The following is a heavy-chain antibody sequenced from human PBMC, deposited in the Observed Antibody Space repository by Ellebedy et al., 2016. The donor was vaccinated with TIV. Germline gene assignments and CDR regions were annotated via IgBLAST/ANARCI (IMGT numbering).Heavy chain of an antibody. V-gene: IGHV4-39*01. CDR2: IYYSGST. CDR3: ARNLLIFTFDKCYFDL. CDR1: GDSISRSSYY. D-gene: IGHD3/OR15-3a*01. J-gene: IGHJ2*01. Sequence: SETLSLTCSVSGDSISRSSYYWAWIRQPPGKGLEWIGTIYYSGSTYYNPSLKSRVTISVDTSKNQFSLKLNSVTAADTAVYYCARNLLIFTFDKCYFDLWGRGTLVTVSS.